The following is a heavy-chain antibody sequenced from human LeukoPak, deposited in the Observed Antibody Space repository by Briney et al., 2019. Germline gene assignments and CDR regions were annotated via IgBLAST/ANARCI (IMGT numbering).Heavy chain of an antibody. J-gene: IGHJ4*02. CDR2: ISYDGSNK. V-gene: IGHV3-30-3*01. CDR3: ARDQGIAVAGIEYYFDY. Sequence: GGSLRLSCAASGFTFSSYAMHWVRQAPGKGLEWVAVISYDGSNKYYADSVKGRFTISRDNSKNTLYLQMNSLRAEDTAVYYCARDQGIAVAGIEYYFDYWGQGTLVTVSS. CDR1: GFTFSSYA. D-gene: IGHD6-19*01.